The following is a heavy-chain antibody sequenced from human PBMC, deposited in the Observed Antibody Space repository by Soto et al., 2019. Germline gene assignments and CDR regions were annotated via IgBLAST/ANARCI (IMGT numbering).Heavy chain of an antibody. Sequence: PGGSLRLSCAASGFTFSSYAMSWVRQAPGKGLEWVSAISGSGGSTYYADSVKGRFTISRDNSKNTLYLQMNSLRAEDTAVYYCAKDQVTMIVVVIPTPFDPWGQGTLVTVSS. CDR1: GFTFSSYA. D-gene: IGHD3-22*01. CDR2: ISGSGGST. V-gene: IGHV3-23*01. J-gene: IGHJ5*02. CDR3: AKDQVTMIVVVIPTPFDP.